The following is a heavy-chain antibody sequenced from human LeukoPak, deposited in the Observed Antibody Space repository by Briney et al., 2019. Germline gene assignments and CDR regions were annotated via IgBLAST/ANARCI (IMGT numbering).Heavy chain of an antibody. D-gene: IGHD4-23*01. V-gene: IGHV3-66*01. CDR3: ANDYGGNSYYFDY. CDR1: GFTVSSNY. J-gene: IGHJ4*02. CDR2: IYSGGST. Sequence: GGSLRLSCAASGFTVSSNYMSWVRQAPGKGLEWVSVIYSGGSTYYADSVKGRFTISRDNSKNTLYLQMNSLRAEDTAVYYCANDYGGNSYYFDYWGQGTLVTVSS.